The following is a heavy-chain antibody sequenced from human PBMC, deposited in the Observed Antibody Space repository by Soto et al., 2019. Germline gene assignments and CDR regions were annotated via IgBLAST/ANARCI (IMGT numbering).Heavy chain of an antibody. D-gene: IGHD2-15*01. Sequence: ASVKVSCKASGYTFTRYTMNWVRQAPGQRLEWMGWINSDNGNTKSSQKFQDRVIITRDTSASTAYMDLSSLRSEDTAVYYCARGIATGQLDPWGQGTLVTSPQ. CDR3: ARGIATGQLDP. J-gene: IGHJ5*02. CDR2: INSDNGNT. CDR1: GYTFTRYT. V-gene: IGHV1-3*01.